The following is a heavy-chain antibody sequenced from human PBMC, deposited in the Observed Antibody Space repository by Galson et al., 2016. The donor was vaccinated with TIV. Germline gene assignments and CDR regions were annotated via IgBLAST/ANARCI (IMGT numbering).Heavy chain of an antibody. Sequence: SVKVSCKASGVTFNSYAISWVRQAPGQGLEWMGGITAIFRTANYAQKFQGSVTITADESTSTAYMDLSSLRSEDTAVYYCARGRNYYESGAYWDWGQGTLVTVSS. J-gene: IGHJ4*02. CDR3: ARGRNYYESGAYWD. CDR1: GVTFNSYA. CDR2: ITAIFRTA. V-gene: IGHV1-69*13. D-gene: IGHD3-22*01.